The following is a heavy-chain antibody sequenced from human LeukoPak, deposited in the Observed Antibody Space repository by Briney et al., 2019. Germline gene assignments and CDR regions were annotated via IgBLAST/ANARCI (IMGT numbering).Heavy chain of an antibody. V-gene: IGHV1-3*01. CDR1: GYSFTDYA. J-gene: IGHJ4*02. CDR2: INAGNGNT. CDR3: ARVVLYCSSTSCSLDF. Sequence: GASVKVSCKASGYSFTDYAMHWVRQAPGQRLEWMGWINAGNGNTKYSQKFQGRVTITRDTSASTAYMELSSLRSEDTAVYYCARVVLYCSSTSCSLDFWGQGTLVTVSS. D-gene: IGHD2-2*01.